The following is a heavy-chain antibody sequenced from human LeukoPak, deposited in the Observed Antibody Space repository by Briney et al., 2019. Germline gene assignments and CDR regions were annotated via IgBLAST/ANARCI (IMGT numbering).Heavy chain of an antibody. CDR2: IRSKAYGGTT. CDR3: TRFTGDPSTGGPRPFDY. D-gene: IGHD7-27*01. Sequence: GGSLRLSCTASGFTFGDYAMSWVRQAPGKGLEWVGFIRSKAYGGTTEYAASVKGRFTISRDDSKSIAYLQMNSLKTEDTAVYYCTRFTGDPSTGGPRPFDYWGQGTLVTVSS. V-gene: IGHV3-49*04. J-gene: IGHJ4*02. CDR1: GFTFGDYA.